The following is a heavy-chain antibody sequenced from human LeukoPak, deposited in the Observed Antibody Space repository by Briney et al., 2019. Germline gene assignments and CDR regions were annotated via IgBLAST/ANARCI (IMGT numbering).Heavy chain of an antibody. J-gene: IGHJ4*02. CDR3: ARSGGRGGNPDFDY. Sequence: GESLKISCKGSGYSFSSYWISWVRQMPGKGLEWMGRIDPGDSFTKYRPSLEGRVTISADKSLSTVYLQWSSLKASDTAMYYCARSGGRGGNPDFDYWGQGTLVTVSS. CDR2: IDPGDSFT. V-gene: IGHV5-10-1*01. D-gene: IGHD4-23*01. CDR1: GYSFSSYW.